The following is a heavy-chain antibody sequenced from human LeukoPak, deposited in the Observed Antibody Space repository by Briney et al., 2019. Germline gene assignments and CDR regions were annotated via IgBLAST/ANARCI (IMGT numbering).Heavy chain of an antibody. J-gene: IGHJ1*01. CDR2: ISYDGSNK. D-gene: IGHD3-10*01. Sequence: GGSLRLSCAASGFTFSSYAMHWVRQAPGKGLEWVAVISYDGSNKYYADSVKGRFTISRDNSKNTLYLQMNSLRAEDTAVYYCARRWFGESPYGEYFQHWGQGTLVTVSS. V-gene: IGHV3-30-3*01. CDR1: GFTFSSYA. CDR3: ARRWFGESPYGEYFQH.